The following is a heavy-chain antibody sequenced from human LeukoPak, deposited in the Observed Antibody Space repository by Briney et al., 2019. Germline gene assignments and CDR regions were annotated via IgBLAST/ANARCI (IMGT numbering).Heavy chain of an antibody. CDR1: GGSISSSSYY. CDR3: ARHRSGWLQSSFDY. D-gene: IGHD5-24*01. J-gene: IGHJ4*02. CDR2: IYYRGST. Sequence: PSETLSLTCTVSGGSISSSSYYWGWIRQPPGKGLEWIGYIYYRGSTYYNPSLKSRVTISVDTSKNQFSLKLSSVTAADTAVYYCARHRSGWLQSSFDYWGQGTLVTVSS. V-gene: IGHV4-39*01.